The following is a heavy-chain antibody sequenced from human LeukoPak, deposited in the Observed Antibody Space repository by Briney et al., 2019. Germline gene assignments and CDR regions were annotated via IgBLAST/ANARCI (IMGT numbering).Heavy chain of an antibody. CDR2: ITISSDYI. D-gene: IGHD2-2*02. CDR1: GFTFSSYA. V-gene: IGHV3-21*01. Sequence: GRSLRLSCAASGFTFSSYAMSWVRQAPGKGLEWVSSITISSDYIYYADSVKGRFTISRDNAKNSLYLQMNSLRAEDTAVYYCARVLHLRYCSSTSCYTGGYYMDVWGKGTTVTVSS. J-gene: IGHJ6*03. CDR3: ARVLHLRYCSSTSCYTGGYYMDV.